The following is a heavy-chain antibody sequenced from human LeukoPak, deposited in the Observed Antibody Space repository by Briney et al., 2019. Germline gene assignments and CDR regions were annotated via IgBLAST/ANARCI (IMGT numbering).Heavy chain of an antibody. D-gene: IGHD2-2*02. V-gene: IGHV4-38-2*02. Sequence: PSETLSLTCTVSGYSISSGYYWGWSRPPPGKGLEWVGTIYHSGSTYYNPTLKSRITIPIATYKTQFSLKLSSVTAAATAVYYCARADLSCSSTTCYIIDYWGQGTLVTVSS. CDR3: ARADLSCSSTTCYIIDY. CDR2: IYHSGST. CDR1: GYSISSGYY. J-gene: IGHJ4*02.